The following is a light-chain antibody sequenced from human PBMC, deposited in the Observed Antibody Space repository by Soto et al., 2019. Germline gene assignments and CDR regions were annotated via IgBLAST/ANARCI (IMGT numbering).Light chain of an antibody. V-gene: IGKV3-20*01. CDR1: QSVSSN. CDR3: QQYGGFPIT. J-gene: IGKJ5*01. CDR2: GAS. Sequence: EIVMTQSPATLSVSPGERATLSCRASQSVSSNLAWYQQKPGQAPRLLIYGASSRATGIPDRFSGGGSGTDFTLTISRLEPGDFAVYFCQQYGGFPITFGQGTRLEI.